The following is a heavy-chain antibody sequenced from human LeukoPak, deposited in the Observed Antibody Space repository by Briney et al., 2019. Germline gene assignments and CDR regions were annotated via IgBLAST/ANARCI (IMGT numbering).Heavy chain of an antibody. CDR2: INAGNGNT. CDR1: GYTFTTYA. V-gene: IGHV1-3*01. J-gene: IGHJ4*02. D-gene: IGHD2-21*02. Sequence: GASVKVSCKASGYTFTTYAIHWVCQAPGQSLEWMGWINAGNGNTKYSQRFQDRVTITRDTSASTAYMELSSLRSEDTAVYFCARSGGDSVDYWGQGTLVTVSS. CDR3: ARSGGDSVDY.